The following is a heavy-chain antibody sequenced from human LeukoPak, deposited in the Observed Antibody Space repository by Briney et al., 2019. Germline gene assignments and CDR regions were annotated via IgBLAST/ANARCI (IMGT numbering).Heavy chain of an antibody. J-gene: IGHJ4*02. CDR1: GDSISRYY. CDR3: ARLDDRERFDY. CDR2: IYTSVTT. Sequence: PSETLSLTCTVSGDSISRYYWSWIRQPPGKGLEWIGFIYTSVTTKYNPFLKSRVTISVDTSKSQFSLKVSSVTASDTAIYYCARLDDRERFDYWGQGTLVTVSS. V-gene: IGHV4-4*09. D-gene: IGHD3-22*01.